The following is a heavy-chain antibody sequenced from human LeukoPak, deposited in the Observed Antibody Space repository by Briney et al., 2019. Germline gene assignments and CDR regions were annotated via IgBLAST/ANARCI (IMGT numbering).Heavy chain of an antibody. V-gene: IGHV1-46*01. J-gene: IGHJ6*03. CDR1: GYTFTSYY. CDR2: INPSGGSS. Sequence: GASVKVSCKAYGYTFTSYYIHWVRQAPGQGLEWMGIINPSGGSSKDAQKFQGRVTMTRDTSTSTVPMELGSLRSEDTAIYYCAREGLRVGETHYHYYMDVWGKGTMVTISS. D-gene: IGHD1-26*01. CDR3: AREGLRVGETHYHYYMDV.